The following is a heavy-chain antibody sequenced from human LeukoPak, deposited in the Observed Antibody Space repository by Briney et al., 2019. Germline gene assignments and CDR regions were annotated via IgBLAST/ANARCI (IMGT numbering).Heavy chain of an antibody. Sequence: GASVKVSCKASGYTFTSYGISWVRQALGQGLEWMGWISAYNGNTNYAQKLQGRVTMTTDTSTSTAYMELRSLRSDDTAVYYCARDAHTDYYDSSGYGNFDYWGQGTLVTVSS. J-gene: IGHJ4*02. CDR3: ARDAHTDYYDSSGYGNFDY. V-gene: IGHV1-18*01. D-gene: IGHD3-22*01. CDR2: ISAYNGNT. CDR1: GYTFTSYG.